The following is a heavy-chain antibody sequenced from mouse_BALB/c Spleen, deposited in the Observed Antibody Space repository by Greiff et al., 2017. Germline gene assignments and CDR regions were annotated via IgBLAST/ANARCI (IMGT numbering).Heavy chain of an antibody. J-gene: IGHJ3*01. D-gene: IGHD2-4*01. Sequence: EVMLVESGGGLVQPGGSLRLSCATSGFTFTDYYMSWVRQPPGKALEWLGFIRNKANGYTTEYSASVKGRFTISRDNSQSIIYLQMNTLRAEDSATYYCARDRDDYDPFAYWGQGTLVTVSA. CDR2: IRNKANGYTT. CDR1: GFTFTDYY. V-gene: IGHV7-3*02. CDR3: ARDRDDYDPFAY.